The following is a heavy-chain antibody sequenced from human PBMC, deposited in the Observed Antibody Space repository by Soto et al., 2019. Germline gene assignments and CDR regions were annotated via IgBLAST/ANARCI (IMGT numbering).Heavy chain of an antibody. V-gene: IGHV4-59*08. D-gene: IGHD5-18*01. CDR1: GGSMTNSY. J-gene: IGHJ5*02. CDR2: IYNSGTT. CDR3: ARQEGSGNTYRAFLWLDP. Sequence: SETLSLTCNVSGGSMTNSYWSWIRQSPGKGLEWIAYIYNSGTTKYNPSLKSRVSISIDTSRNQFSLRLSSVTAADTAVYYCARQEGSGNTYRAFLWLDPWGQGTLVTV.